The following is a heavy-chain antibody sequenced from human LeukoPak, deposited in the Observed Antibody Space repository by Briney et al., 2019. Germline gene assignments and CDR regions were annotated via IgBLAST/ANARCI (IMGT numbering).Heavy chain of an antibody. CDR3: ARDRGYSSSPDY. J-gene: IGHJ4*02. Sequence: SETLSLTCTVSGGSISSYYWGWIRQPPGKGLEWIGSIYHSGSTYYNPSLKSRVTISVDTSKNQFSLKLSSVTAADTAVYYCARDRGYSSSPDYWGQGTLVTVSS. CDR2: IYHSGST. D-gene: IGHD6-13*01. V-gene: IGHV4-38-2*02. CDR1: GGSISSYY.